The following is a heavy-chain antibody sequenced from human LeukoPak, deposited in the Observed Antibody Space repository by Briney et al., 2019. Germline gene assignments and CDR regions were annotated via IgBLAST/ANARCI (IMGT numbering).Heavy chain of an antibody. CDR3: ARVVRWGSSGSPYYYYGMDV. D-gene: IGHD1-26*01. Sequence: PGGSLRLSCAASGFTFSSYSMNWVRQAPGKGLEWVSSISSSSSYIYYADSVKGRFTISRDNAKNSLYLQMNSLRAEDTAVYYCARVVRWGSSGSPYYYYGMDVWGQGTTVTVSS. V-gene: IGHV3-21*01. CDR2: ISSSSSYI. J-gene: IGHJ6*02. CDR1: GFTFSSYS.